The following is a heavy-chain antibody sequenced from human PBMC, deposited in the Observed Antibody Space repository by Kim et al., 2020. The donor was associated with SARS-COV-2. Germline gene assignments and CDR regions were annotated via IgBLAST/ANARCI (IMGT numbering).Heavy chain of an antibody. Sequence: SVKVSCKASGFTFTSSAMQWVRQARGQRLEWIGWIVVGSGNTNYAQKFQERVTITRDMSTSTAYMELSSLRSEDTAVYYCAAPGGGWFRYYYGMDVWGQGTTVTVSS. CDR3: AAPGGGWFRYYYGMDV. CDR2: IVVGSGNT. V-gene: IGHV1-58*02. J-gene: IGHJ6*02. D-gene: IGHD6-19*01. CDR1: GFTFTSSA.